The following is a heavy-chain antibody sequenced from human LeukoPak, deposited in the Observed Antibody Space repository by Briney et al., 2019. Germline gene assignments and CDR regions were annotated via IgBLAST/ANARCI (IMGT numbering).Heavy chain of an antibody. Sequence: ASVKDSCKASGYTFTGYYMHWVRQAPGQGLEWMGWINPNSGGTNYAQKLQGRVTMTRDTSIGTAYMELSRLRSDDTAVYYCARSGGDIWFGELSSYYYYMDVWGKGTTVTVSS. J-gene: IGHJ6*03. CDR1: GYTFTGYY. D-gene: IGHD3-10*01. CDR2: INPNSGGT. V-gene: IGHV1-2*02. CDR3: ARSGGDIWFGELSSYYYYMDV.